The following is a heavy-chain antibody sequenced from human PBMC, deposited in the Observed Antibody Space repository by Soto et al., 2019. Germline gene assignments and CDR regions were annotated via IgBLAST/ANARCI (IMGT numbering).Heavy chain of an antibody. V-gene: IGHV1-3*05. CDR1: GYTFTNYA. D-gene: IGHD5-12*01. Sequence: QVQLVQSGAEEKKPGASVKVSCKASGYTFTNYATHWVRQAPGQRLEWMGWINAGNGNTKYSQKFHGRVTITRDTPASTAYMELSSLRSEDTAVYYCARVSGYYLPDYWGQGTLVTVSS. CDR3: ARVSGYYLPDY. CDR2: INAGNGNT. J-gene: IGHJ4*02.